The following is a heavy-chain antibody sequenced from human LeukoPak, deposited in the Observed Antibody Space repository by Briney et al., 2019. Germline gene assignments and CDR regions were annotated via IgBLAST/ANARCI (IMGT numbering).Heavy chain of an antibody. CDR1: GYTFTSYG. J-gene: IGHJ6*02. CDR2: IIPILGIA. CDR3: ARAVPLAVAGDIPYYYYGMDV. D-gene: IGHD6-19*01. V-gene: IGHV1-69*04. Sequence: GASVKVSCKASGYTFTSYGISWVRQAPGQGLEWMGRIIPILGIANYAQKFQGRVTITADKSTSTAYMELSSLRSEDTAVYYCARAVPLAVAGDIPYYYYGMDVWGQGTTVTVSS.